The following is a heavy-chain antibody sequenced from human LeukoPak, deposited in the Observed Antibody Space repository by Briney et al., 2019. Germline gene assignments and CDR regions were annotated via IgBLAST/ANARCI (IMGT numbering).Heavy chain of an antibody. J-gene: IGHJ4*02. CDR2: IYYSGST. V-gene: IGHV4-59*01. CDR3: ARAGFWSGYLVDY. Sequence: SETLSLTCTVSGGSISSYYWSWIRQPPGKGLEWIGYIYYSGSTNYNPSLKSRVTISVDTSKNQFSLKLSSVIAADTAVYYCARAGFWSGYLVDYWGQGTLVTVSS. D-gene: IGHD3-3*01. CDR1: GGSISSYY.